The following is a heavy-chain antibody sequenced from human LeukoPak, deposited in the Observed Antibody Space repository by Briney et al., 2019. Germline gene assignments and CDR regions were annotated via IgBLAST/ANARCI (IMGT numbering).Heavy chain of an antibody. Sequence: PSETLSLTCTVSGGSFTNYYWSWLRQPPGKGLEWIGFIYYSGHSDYNPSLRSRVIFSTDTSKRQFSLTLSSVTAADTAVYYCASTEMASSPRGYFDLWGQGTLVTVST. CDR2: IYYSGHS. CDR3: ASTEMASSPRGYFDL. CDR1: GGSFTNYY. D-gene: IGHD5-24*01. J-gene: IGHJ4*02. V-gene: IGHV4-59*01.